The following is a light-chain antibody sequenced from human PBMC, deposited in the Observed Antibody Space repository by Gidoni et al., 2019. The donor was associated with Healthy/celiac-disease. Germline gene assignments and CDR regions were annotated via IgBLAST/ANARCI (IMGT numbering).Light chain of an antibody. CDR1: QSISSY. CDR2: AAS. Sequence: DIQMTQSPSSLSASVGDRVTITCRASQSISSYLNWYQQKPGKAPKLLIYAASSLQSGVPSRFSGSGSGTDFTITISSLQHEDFATYYWQQSYSTPFTFGPGTKVDIK. V-gene: IGKV1-39*01. CDR3: QQSYSTPFT. J-gene: IGKJ3*01.